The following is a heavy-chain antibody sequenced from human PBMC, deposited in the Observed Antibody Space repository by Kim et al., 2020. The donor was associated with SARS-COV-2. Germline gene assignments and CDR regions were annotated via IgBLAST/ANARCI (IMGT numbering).Heavy chain of an antibody. D-gene: IGHD2-21*01. CDR3: ARDQHTNVWSRFDP. V-gene: IGHV3-23*01. J-gene: IGHJ5*02. Sequence: AGALKGRFTIARDNSKSTLYLQMNSLRVEDTAVYYCARDQHTNVWSRFDPWGQGALVTVSS.